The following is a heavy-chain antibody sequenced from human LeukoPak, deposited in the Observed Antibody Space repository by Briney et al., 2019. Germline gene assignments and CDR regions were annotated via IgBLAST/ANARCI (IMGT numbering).Heavy chain of an antibody. CDR2: INPNSGGT. CDR3: ARYVRFLEWPRNYMDV. Sequence: ASVKVSCKASGYTFTGYYMHWVRQAPGQGLEWMGWINPNSGGTNYAQKFQGRVTMTRDTSISTAYMELSRLRSDDTAVYYCARYVRFLEWPRNYMDVWGRGTTVTVSS. D-gene: IGHD3-3*01. J-gene: IGHJ6*03. CDR1: GYTFTGYY. V-gene: IGHV1-2*02.